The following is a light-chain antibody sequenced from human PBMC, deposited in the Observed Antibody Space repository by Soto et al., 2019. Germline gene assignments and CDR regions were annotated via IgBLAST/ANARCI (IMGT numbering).Light chain of an antibody. V-gene: IGKV3-11*01. J-gene: IGKJ2*01. Sequence: EIVLTQSPATLSLSPGERATLSCRASQSVSSYLAWYQQKPGQAPRLLIYDASGRATGIPARISGSGSGTVFTLTISSLEPEDFAVYYCQQRSNWPTFGQGTKLEIK. CDR3: QQRSNWPT. CDR2: DAS. CDR1: QSVSSY.